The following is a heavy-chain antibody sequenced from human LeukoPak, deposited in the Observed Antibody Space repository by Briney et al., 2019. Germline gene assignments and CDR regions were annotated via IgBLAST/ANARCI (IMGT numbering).Heavy chain of an antibody. CDR3: ARDRKAYYYDSSGYYFDS. J-gene: IGHJ4*02. CDR1: GGSISSCY. Sequence: SETLSLTCTVSGGSISSCYWSWIRQPPGKGLEWIGYIYYSGSTNYNPSLKSRVTISVDTSKNQFSLKLSSVTAADTAIYYCARDRKAYYYDSSGYYFDSWGQGTLVTVSS. CDR2: IYYSGST. D-gene: IGHD3-22*01. V-gene: IGHV4-59*01.